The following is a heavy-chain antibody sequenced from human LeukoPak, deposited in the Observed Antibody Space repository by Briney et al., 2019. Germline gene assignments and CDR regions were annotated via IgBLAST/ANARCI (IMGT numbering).Heavy chain of an antibody. D-gene: IGHD6-19*01. CDR2: ISAYNGNT. CDR3: AISVALQSYDAFDI. V-gene: IGHV1-18*01. CDR1: GGTFSSYA. J-gene: IGHJ3*02. Sequence: ASVKVSCKASGGTFSSYAISWVRQAPGQGLEWMGWISAYNGNTNYAQKLQGRVTMTTDTSTSTAYMELRSLRSDDTAVYYCAISVALQSYDAFDIWGQGTMVTVSS.